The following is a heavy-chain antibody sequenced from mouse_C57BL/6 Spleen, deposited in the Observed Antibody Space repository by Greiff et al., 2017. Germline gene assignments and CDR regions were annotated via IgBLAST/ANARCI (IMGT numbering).Heavy chain of an antibody. CDR3: ARELRYYAMDY. Sequence: QVQLKQPGAELVKPGASVKMSCKASGYTFTSYWITWVKQRPGQGLEWIGDIYPGSGSTNYNEKFKSKATLTVDTSSSTAYMQLSSLTSEDSAVYYCARELRYYAMDYWGQGTSVTVSS. CDR1: GYTFTSYW. CDR2: IYPGSGST. D-gene: IGHD1-1*01. J-gene: IGHJ4*01. V-gene: IGHV1-55*01.